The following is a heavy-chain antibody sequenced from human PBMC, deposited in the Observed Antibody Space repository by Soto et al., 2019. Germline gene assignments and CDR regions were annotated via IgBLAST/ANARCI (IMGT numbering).Heavy chain of an antibody. CDR3: AYSSSWYNGGYFQH. D-gene: IGHD6-13*01. CDR1: GFTFSSYA. CDR2: ISGSGGST. J-gene: IGHJ1*01. Sequence: EVQLLESGGGLVQPGGSLRLSCAASGFTFSSYAMSWVRQAPGKGLEWVSAISGSGGSTYYADSVKGRLTISRDNSKNTLYLQMNSLRAEDTAVYYCAYSSSWYNGGYFQHWGQGTLVTVSS. V-gene: IGHV3-23*01.